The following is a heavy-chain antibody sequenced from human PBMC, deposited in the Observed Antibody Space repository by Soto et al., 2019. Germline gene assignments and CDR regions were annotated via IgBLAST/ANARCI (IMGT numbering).Heavy chain of an antibody. Sequence: PGGSLRLSCAASGFTFSSYWMHWVRQAPGKGLVWVSRINSDGSSTSYADSVKGRFTISRDNAKNALYLQMNSLRAEDTAVYYCAREYSSGWYLVGSNDAFDIWGQGTMVTVSS. V-gene: IGHV3-74*01. CDR2: INSDGSST. D-gene: IGHD6-19*01. J-gene: IGHJ3*02. CDR1: GFTFSSYW. CDR3: AREYSSGWYLVGSNDAFDI.